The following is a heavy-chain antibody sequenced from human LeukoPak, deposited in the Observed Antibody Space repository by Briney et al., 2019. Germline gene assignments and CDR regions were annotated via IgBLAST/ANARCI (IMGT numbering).Heavy chain of an antibody. CDR1: GFTFSSYW. J-gene: IGHJ4*02. D-gene: IGHD3-3*01. Sequence: GGSLRLSCAASGFTFSSYWMSWARQAPGKGLEWVANIKQDGSEKYYVDSVKGRFTISRDNAKNSLYLQMNSLRAEDTAVYYCARASVLRFLEFDYWGQGTLVTVSS. CDR3: ARASVLRFLEFDY. CDR2: IKQDGSEK. V-gene: IGHV3-7*04.